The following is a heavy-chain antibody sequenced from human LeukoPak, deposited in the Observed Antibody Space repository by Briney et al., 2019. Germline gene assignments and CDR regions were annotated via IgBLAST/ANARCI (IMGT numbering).Heavy chain of an antibody. V-gene: IGHV3-48*04. D-gene: IGHD5-12*01. CDR2: ISASRSNI. CDR1: GFTFNNYG. Sequence: GGSLRLSCAASGFTFNNYGMNWVRQAPGKGLEWVSYISASRSNINYADSVKGRFTISRDNAKNSLYLQMNSLRAEDTAVYYCARRQSHYYFDYWGQGTLVTVSS. J-gene: IGHJ4*02. CDR3: ARRQSHYYFDY.